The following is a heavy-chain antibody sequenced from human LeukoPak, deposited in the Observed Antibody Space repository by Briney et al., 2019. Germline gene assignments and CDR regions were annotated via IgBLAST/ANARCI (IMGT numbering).Heavy chain of an antibody. V-gene: IGHV3-7*03. D-gene: IGHD3-16*01. CDR3: ARGGGLDV. CDR1: GFTFSSYW. CDR2: INHNGNVN. J-gene: IGHJ6*02. Sequence: GGSLRLSCAASGFTFSSYWMNWARKAPGKGLEWVASINHNGNVNYYVDSVKGRFTISKDNAKNSLYLQMSNLRAEDTAVYFCARGGGLDVWGQGATVTVSS.